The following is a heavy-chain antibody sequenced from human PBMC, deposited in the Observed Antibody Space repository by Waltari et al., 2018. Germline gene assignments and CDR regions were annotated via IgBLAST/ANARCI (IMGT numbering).Heavy chain of an antibody. D-gene: IGHD6-19*01. CDR3: ARGRAVAVQKFDP. J-gene: IGHJ5*02. V-gene: IGHV1-3*01. CDR2: INAGNGNT. Sequence: QVQLVQSGAEVKKPGASVKVSCKASGYTFTSYAMHWVRQAPGQRLEWMGWINAGNGNTKYSQKFQGRVTITRDTSASTAYMELIFLRSEDTAVYYCARGRAVAVQKFDPCGQGTLVTVSS. CDR1: GYTFTSYA.